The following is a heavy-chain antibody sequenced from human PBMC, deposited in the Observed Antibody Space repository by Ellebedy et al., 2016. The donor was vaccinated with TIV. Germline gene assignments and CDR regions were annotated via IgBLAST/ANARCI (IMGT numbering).Heavy chain of an antibody. J-gene: IGHJ4*02. CDR2: INQDGSDK. V-gene: IGHV3-7*01. CDR3: ARGGASSSRYWRN. CDR1: GFAFDTDW. D-gene: IGHD6-13*01. Sequence: GESLKISCAAFGFAFDTDWMTWVRQVPGKGLEWVATINQDGSDKSYVDSVEGRFTISRDNAKYSLFLQMDSLGAEDTAVYYCARGGASSSRYWRNWGQGALVTVSS.